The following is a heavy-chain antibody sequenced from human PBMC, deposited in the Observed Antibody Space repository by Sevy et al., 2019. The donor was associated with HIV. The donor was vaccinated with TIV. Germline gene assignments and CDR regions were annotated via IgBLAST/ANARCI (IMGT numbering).Heavy chain of an antibody. CDR2: IHSDDTT. V-gene: IGHV3-66*01. Sequence: GESLKISCAASGFTVNSNYMTWVRQAPGKGLEGVSVIHSDDTTYHADSVKDRFTISRDNFKNTLYLHMSSLRAEDTAVYYCARGKSGYGSALNYWGQGTLVTVSS. CDR3: ARGKSGYGSALNY. CDR1: GFTVNSNY. D-gene: IGHD5-18*01. J-gene: IGHJ4*02.